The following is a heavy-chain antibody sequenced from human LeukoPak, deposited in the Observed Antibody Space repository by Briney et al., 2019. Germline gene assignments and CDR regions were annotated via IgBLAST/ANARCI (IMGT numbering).Heavy chain of an antibody. CDR3: ARVLHYYDSSGYYRITNIDY. Sequence: ASVKVSCKASGYTFTSYYMHWVRQAPGQGLEWMGWINPNSGGTNYAQKFQGRVTMTRDTSISTAYMELSRLRSDDTAVYYCARVLHYYDSSGYYRITNIDYWGQGTLVTVSS. CDR2: INPNSGGT. D-gene: IGHD3-22*01. J-gene: IGHJ4*02. V-gene: IGHV1-2*02. CDR1: GYTFTSYY.